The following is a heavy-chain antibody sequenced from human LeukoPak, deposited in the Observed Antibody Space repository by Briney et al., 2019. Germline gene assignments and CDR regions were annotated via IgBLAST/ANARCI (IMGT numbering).Heavy chain of an antibody. CDR2: IWFDGSNQ. J-gene: IGHJ4*02. CDR3: ARGLYSSSWYYFEY. Sequence: GGSLRLSCAASGFIFTSHGMHWVRQAPGKGLEWVAVIWFDGSNQFYADSVKGRFTISRDNSKNTLYLQMNSLRAEDTAVYYCARGLYSSSWYYFEYWGQGTLVTVSS. CDR1: GFIFTSHG. D-gene: IGHD6-13*01. V-gene: IGHV3-33*01.